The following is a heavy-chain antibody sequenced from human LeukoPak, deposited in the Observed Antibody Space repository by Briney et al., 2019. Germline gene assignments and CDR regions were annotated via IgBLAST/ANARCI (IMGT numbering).Heavy chain of an antibody. CDR1: GGSISSYY. V-gene: IGHV4-59*08. CDR3: ARSEYSSSSGHFDY. J-gene: IGHJ4*02. D-gene: IGHD6-6*01. Sequence: SETLSLTCTVSGGSISSYYWSWIRQPPGKGLEWIGYIYFSGSTDYNPSLKSRVTISVDTSKNQFSLKLSSVTDADTAVYYCARSEYSSSSGHFDYWGQGTLVTVSS. CDR2: IYFSGST.